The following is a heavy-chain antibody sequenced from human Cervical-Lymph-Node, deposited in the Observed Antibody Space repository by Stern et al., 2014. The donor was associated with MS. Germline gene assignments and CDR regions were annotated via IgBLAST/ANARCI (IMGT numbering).Heavy chain of an antibody. CDR3: ARESQNYYGMDV. J-gene: IGHJ6*02. Sequence: DVQLVESGGGLALPGGSLRLTCAASGFTFNIYAMSWVRQAPGKGLEWVSRISANGNVANDADSVKGRFTISRDKSKNTVHLQLSSLRVEDTAIYYCARESQNYYGMDVWGQGTTVTVSS. V-gene: IGHV3-23*04. CDR2: ISANGNVA. CDR1: GFTFNIYA. D-gene: IGHD2/OR15-2a*01.